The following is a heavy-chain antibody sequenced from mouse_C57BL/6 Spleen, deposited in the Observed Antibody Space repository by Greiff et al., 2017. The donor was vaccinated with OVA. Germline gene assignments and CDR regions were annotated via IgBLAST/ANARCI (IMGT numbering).Heavy chain of an antibody. Sequence: EVQLQQSGPELVKPGASVKISCKASGYTFTDYYMNWVKQSHGQSLEWIGDINPNNGGTSYNQKFKGKATLTVDKSSSTAYMELRRLTSEDSAVYYCAREGETWGFDYWGQGTTLTVSS. CDR1: GYTFTDYY. V-gene: IGHV1-26*01. CDR3: AREGETWGFDY. CDR2: INPNNGGT. J-gene: IGHJ2*01. D-gene: IGHD4-1*01.